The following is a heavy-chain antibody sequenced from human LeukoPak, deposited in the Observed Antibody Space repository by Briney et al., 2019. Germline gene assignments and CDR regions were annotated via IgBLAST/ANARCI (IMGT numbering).Heavy chain of an antibody. Sequence: GGSLRLSCAASGFTFSSYAMSWVRQAPGKGLEWVSTLSESGGSTYYADSVKGRFTISRDNSKNTLYLQMNSLRAEDTAVYYCAKQGYTTSWLYFDYWGQGTLVTVSS. CDR2: LSESGGST. V-gene: IGHV3-23*01. J-gene: IGHJ4*02. CDR3: AKQGYTTSWLYFDY. CDR1: GFTFSSYA. D-gene: IGHD5-12*01.